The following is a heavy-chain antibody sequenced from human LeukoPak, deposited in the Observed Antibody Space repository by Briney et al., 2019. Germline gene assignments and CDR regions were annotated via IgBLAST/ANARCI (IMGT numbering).Heavy chain of an antibody. J-gene: IGHJ4*02. D-gene: IGHD1-14*01. CDR3: ARDITTGILALDY. CDR1: GFTFSSYG. V-gene: IGHV3-33*01. CDR2: IWYDGSNK. Sequence: GRSLRLSCAASGFTFSSYGMHWVRQAPGKGLEWVAVIWYDGSNKYYADSVKGRFTISRDNFRNTLYLQMNSLRAEDTAVYYCARDITTGILALDYWGQGTLVTVSS.